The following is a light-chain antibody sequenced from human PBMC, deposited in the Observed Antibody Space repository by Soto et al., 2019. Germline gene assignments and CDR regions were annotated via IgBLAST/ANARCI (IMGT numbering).Light chain of an antibody. V-gene: IGKV3-15*01. CDR2: GAS. CDR1: QSVSSD. J-gene: IGKJ1*01. Sequence: IVMTQSPATLYVSPGERATLSCRASQSVSSDLAWYHQKPGQAPRLLIYGASTRATGIPARFSVSGSGTEFTLTINRLQSEDFAVYYCQQYNNWPRTFCQGTKVDIK. CDR3: QQYNNWPRT.